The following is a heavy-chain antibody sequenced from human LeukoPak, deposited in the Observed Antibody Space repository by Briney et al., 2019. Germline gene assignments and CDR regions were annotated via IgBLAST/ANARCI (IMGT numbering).Heavy chain of an antibody. J-gene: IGHJ4*02. D-gene: IGHD3-3*01. CDR3: AREGGFYRPLDY. V-gene: IGHV4-4*03. Sequence: PETLSLTCGVSGGSVINTNWWTWVRQPPGKGLEWIGEVHLDGRTNYNPSLESRLTMSVDVSENQVSLKLTSVTAADTAVYYCAREGGFYRPLDYSGQGTLVTVSS. CDR1: GGSVINTNW. CDR2: VHLDGRT.